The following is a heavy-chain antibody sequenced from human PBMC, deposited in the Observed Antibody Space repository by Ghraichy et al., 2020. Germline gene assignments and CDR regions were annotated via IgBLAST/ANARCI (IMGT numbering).Heavy chain of an antibody. CDR2: IFHTGTT. J-gene: IGHJ4*02. Sequence: SETLTLTCTVSGDSLSTYYWSWIRQPPGKGLEWIGYIFHTGTTNHNPSLKSRVTISVDTSKNQFSLNLTSVTAADTALYYCARGLYSHGSFAFFDSWGPGILVTVSS. D-gene: IGHD5-12*01. CDR3: ARGLYSHGSFAFFDS. V-gene: IGHV4-59*01. CDR1: GDSLSTYY.